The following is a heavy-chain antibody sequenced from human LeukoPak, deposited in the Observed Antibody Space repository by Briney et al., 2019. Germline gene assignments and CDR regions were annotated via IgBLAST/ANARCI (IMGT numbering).Heavy chain of an antibody. CDR3: ARSLYSSYYYYGMDV. CDR1: GSSFTSYW. J-gene: IGHJ6*02. Sequence: GASLQISCKGSGSSFTSYWIGWVRQLPGKGLEWMGIIYPGDSDTRYSPSFQGQVTISADKSISTAYLQWSSLKASDTAMYYCARSLYSSYYYYGMDVWGQGTTVTVSS. CDR2: IYPGDSDT. D-gene: IGHD4-11*01. V-gene: IGHV5-51*01.